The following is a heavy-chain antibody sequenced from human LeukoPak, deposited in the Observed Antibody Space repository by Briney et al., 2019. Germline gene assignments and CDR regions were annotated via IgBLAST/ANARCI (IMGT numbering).Heavy chain of an antibody. CDR2: LKEDGSEI. J-gene: IGHJ3*02. Sequence: GGSLRLSCVASGFTFSNYWMTWVRQAPGKGLEWVAYLKEDGSEIYYVDSVKGRFTISRDNAKNSLFLQMNSLRGEDTAVYYCARGVYAFDIWGQGTMVTVSS. CDR1: GFTFSNYW. CDR3: ARGVYAFDI. V-gene: IGHV3-7*04.